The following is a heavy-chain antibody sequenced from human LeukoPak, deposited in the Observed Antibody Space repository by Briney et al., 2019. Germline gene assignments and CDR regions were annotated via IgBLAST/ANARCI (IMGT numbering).Heavy chain of an antibody. CDR2: IKQDGSEN. CDR1: GFTFSSYW. D-gene: IGHD2-15*01. J-gene: IGHJ4*02. V-gene: IGHV3-7*01. Sequence: GGSLTLSCAGSGFTFSSYWRSWVRQSPGKGLKWVATIKQDGSENYYVDSVKGRFAISRDNAKTSLYLQMNSLRAEDTAVYYCARAVDCSGGSCYFASDYWGQGTLVTVSS. CDR3: ARAVDCSGGSCYFASDY.